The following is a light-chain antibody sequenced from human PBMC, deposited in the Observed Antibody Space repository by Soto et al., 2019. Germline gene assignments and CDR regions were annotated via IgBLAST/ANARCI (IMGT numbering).Light chain of an antibody. CDR2: AAS. Sequence: EVVMTQSPATLSVSPGERATLSCRASHDIGTHLAWYQQNPGLAPRLLLSAASTRATDIPARFSGSGSGTEFTLTIRRRQSEDFAVYYCYQFHTGPRTFGQGTKVDIK. V-gene: IGKV3-15*01. J-gene: IGKJ1*01. CDR1: HDIGTH. CDR3: YQFHTGPRT.